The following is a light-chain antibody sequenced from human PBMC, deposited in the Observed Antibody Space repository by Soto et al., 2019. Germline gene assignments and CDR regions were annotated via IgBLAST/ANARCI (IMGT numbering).Light chain of an antibody. CDR2: EVS. V-gene: IGLV2-8*01. CDR3: TSYAGTYSFFYV. Sequence: QSVLTQPPSASGSPGQSVTISCTGTSSDVSAYNYVSWYQQLPGKAPKLIIYEVSKRPSGVPDRFSGSKSGNTASLTVSGLQAEAEADYYCTSYAGTYSFFYVFGTGTKVTVL. J-gene: IGLJ1*01. CDR1: SSDVSAYNY.